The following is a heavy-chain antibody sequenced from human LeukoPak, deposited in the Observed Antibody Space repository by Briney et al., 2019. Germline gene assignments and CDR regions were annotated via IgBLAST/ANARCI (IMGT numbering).Heavy chain of an antibody. J-gene: IGHJ4*02. V-gene: IGHV3-23*01. D-gene: IGHD6-25*01. CDR2: INDSGGNT. CDR3: AKTLRIAASWH. Sequence: GGSLRLSCAASGFTFSSYAMSWVRQAPGKGLEWVSLINDSGGNTYYADSVKGRFTISRDNSKNTLYLQMNSLRAEDTAVYYCAKTLRIAASWHWGQGTLVTVSS. CDR1: GFTFSSYA.